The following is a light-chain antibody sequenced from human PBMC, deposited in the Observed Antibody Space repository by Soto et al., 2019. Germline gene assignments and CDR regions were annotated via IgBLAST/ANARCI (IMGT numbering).Light chain of an antibody. CDR1: QSVSSK. CDR3: QQYGSSPSP. CDR2: GAS. V-gene: IGKV3-20*01. J-gene: IGKJ1*01. Sequence: TLAVTPLERPPLSCRASQSVSSKLAWYQQKPGQAPRLLIYGASSRATGIPDRFSGSGSGTEFTLTISSLEPEDFAVYYCQQYGSSPSPFGQGTKVDIK.